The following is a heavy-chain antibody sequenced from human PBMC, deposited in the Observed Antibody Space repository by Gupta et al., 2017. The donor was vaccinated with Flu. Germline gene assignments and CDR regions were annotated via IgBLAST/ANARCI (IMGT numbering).Heavy chain of an antibody. J-gene: IGHJ6*03. V-gene: IGHV1-3*01. D-gene: IGHD5-12*01. CDR1: GYTFTSYA. CDR3: ARKWLRGYYYYMDV. Sequence: QVQLVQSGAEVKKPGASVKVSCKASGYTFTSYAMHWVRQAPGQRLEWMGWINAGNGNTKYSQKFQGRVTITRDTSASTAYMELSSLRSEDTAVYYCARKWLRGYYYYMDVWGKGTTVTVSS. CDR2: INAGNGNT.